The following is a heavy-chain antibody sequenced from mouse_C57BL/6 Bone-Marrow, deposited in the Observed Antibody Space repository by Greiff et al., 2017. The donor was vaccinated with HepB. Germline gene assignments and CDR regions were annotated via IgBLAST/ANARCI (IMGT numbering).Heavy chain of an antibody. J-gene: IGHJ2*01. CDR1: GYTFTSYW. V-gene: IGHV1-69*01. CDR3: ARSDYGSGGDY. CDR2: IDPSDSYT. D-gene: IGHD1-1*01. Sequence: VQLQQPGAELVMPGASVKLSCKASGYTFTSYWMHWVKQRPGQGLEWIGEIDPSDSYTNYNQKFKGKSTLPVDKSSSTAYMQLSSLTSEDSAVYYCARSDYGSGGDYWGQGTTLTVSS.